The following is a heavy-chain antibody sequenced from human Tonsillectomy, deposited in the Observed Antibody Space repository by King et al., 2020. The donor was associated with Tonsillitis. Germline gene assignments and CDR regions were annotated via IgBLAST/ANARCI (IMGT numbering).Heavy chain of an antibody. V-gene: IGHV3-23*04. Sequence: QLVQSGGGLVQPGGSLRLSCAASGFTFNTYAMSWVRQDPGKGLEWVSLISAVGSSTYYAASVKGRFTISRDSSTNTLYLQVNSLRAEDTAIYYCAKPNRNASGWARFDSWGQGTLVTVSS. CDR3: AKPNRNASGWARFDS. CDR1: GFTFNTYA. D-gene: IGHD6-19*01. J-gene: IGHJ4*02. CDR2: ISAVGSST.